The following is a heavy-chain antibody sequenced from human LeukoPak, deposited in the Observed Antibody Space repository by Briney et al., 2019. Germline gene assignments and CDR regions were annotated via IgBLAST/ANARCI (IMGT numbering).Heavy chain of an antibody. Sequence: GGSLTLSCAASGFTFCRFAMIWLRQAPGKGLEWVSAISGSDGSTYYADPVKGRFTSSRDNSKNTLYLQMNSLRAEDTAVYYCASHFYGDYHFYFDYWGQGTLVTVSS. CDR2: ISGSDGST. CDR3: ASHFYGDYHFYFDY. D-gene: IGHD4-17*01. V-gene: IGHV3-23*01. J-gene: IGHJ4*02. CDR1: GFTFCRFA.